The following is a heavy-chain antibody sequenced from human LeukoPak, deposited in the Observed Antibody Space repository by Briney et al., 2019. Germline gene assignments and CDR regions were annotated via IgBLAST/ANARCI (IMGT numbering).Heavy chain of an antibody. V-gene: IGHV3-23*01. D-gene: IGHD2-15*01. CDR1: GFTFSSYA. J-gene: IGHJ6*02. CDR2: ISGSGGST. Sequence: GGSLRLSCAASGFTFSSYAMSWVRQAPGKGLEWVSAISGSGGSTYYADSVKGRFTISRDNSKNTLYLQMNSLRAEDTAVYYCAKLGCSGGSCYSVYHYYYGMDVWGQGTTVTVSS. CDR3: AKLGCSGGSCYSVYHYYYGMDV.